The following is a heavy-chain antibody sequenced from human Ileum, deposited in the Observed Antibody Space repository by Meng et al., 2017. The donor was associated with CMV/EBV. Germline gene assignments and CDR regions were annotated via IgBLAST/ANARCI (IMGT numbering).Heavy chain of an antibody. J-gene: IGHJ4*02. V-gene: IGHV4-30-4*01. D-gene: IGHD6-6*01. CDR1: GDSISSGHYY. CDR2: IHDSGST. CDR3: ARVWGIAVRPLDY. Sequence: QVQLQKSGPGLVKPSQTPSLTCVVSGDSISSGHYYCSCIRQTPGKGLEWIGHIHDSGSTYYNPSLQSRVTISVDTSKNQFSLKLSSVTAADTAVYYCARVWGIAVRPLDYWGQGTLVTVSS.